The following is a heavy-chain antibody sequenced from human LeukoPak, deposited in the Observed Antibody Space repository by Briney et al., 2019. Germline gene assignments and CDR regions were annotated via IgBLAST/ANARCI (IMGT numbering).Heavy chain of an antibody. D-gene: IGHD3-22*01. CDR2: IYSGGST. V-gene: IGHV3-66*04. J-gene: IGHJ4*02. Sequence: GGSLRLSCAASGFTASSNYMTWVRHAPGKGLEWVSIIYSGGSTYYADSVKGRFTISRDNSKNTVYLQMNSLRAEDTAVYYCARHNYYASSGYFSLWGQGTLVTVSS. CDR1: GFTASSNY. CDR3: ARHNYYASSGYFSL.